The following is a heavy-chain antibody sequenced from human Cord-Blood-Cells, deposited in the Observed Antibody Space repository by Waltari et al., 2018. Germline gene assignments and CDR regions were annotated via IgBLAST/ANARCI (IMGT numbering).Heavy chain of an antibody. J-gene: IGHJ4*02. CDR1: GFTFRSYG. D-gene: IGHD6-6*01. CDR2: IWYDGSNK. CDR3: ARRGSSSYYFDY. V-gene: IGHV3-33*01. Sequence: QVQLVESGGGVVQPGRSLRLSCAASGFTFRSYGLHWVRQAPGKGLEWVAVIWYDGSNKYYADSVKGRFTISRDNSKNTLYLQMNSLRAEDTAVYYCARRGSSSYYFDYWGQGTLVTVSS.